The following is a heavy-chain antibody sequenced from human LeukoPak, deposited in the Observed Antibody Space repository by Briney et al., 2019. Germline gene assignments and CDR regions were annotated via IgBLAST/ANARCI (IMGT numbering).Heavy chain of an antibody. V-gene: IGHV4-39*07. J-gene: IGHJ4*02. Sequence: PSETLSLTCTVSGGSISSSSYYWGWIRQPPGKGLEWIGSIYYSGSTYYNPSLKSRVTISVDTSKNQFSLELSSVTAADTAVYYCARDGDRRDGYNRGDFDYWGQGTLVTVSS. D-gene: IGHD5-24*01. CDR3: ARDGDRRDGYNRGDFDY. CDR2: IYYSGST. CDR1: GGSISSSSYY.